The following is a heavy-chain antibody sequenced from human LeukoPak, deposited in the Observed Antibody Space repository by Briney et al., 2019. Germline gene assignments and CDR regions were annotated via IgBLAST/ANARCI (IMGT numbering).Heavy chain of an antibody. V-gene: IGHV3-13*01. J-gene: IGHJ6*03. CDR2: IGTASDT. Sequence: PGGSLRLSCAASGFTFSSFDMHWVRQPTGQGLEWVSTIGTASDTYYPGSVEGRFTLSRDNAKNSLYLQMNSLTAGDTAVCYCARGSPRGKYYYMDVWGKGTTVTVSS. D-gene: IGHD1-1*01. CDR3: ARGSPRGKYYYMDV. CDR1: GFTFSSFD.